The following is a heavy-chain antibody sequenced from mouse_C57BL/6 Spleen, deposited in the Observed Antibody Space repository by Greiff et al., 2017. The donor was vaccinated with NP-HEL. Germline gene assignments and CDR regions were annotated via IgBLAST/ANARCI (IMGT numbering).Heavy chain of an antibody. CDR2: INYDGSST. D-gene: IGHD2-3*01. CDR1: GFTFSDYY. J-gene: IGHJ2*01. V-gene: IGHV5-16*01. Sequence: EVQLVESEGGLVQPGSSMKLSCTASGFTFSDYYMAWVRQVPEKGLEWVANINYDGSSTYYLDSLKSRFIISRDNAKNILYLQMSSLKSEDTATYYCARRVKGYYYFDYWGQGTTLTVSS. CDR3: ARRVKGYYYFDY.